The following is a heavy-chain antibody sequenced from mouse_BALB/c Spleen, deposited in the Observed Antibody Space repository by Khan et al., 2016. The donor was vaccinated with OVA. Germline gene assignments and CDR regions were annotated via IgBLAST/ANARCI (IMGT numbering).Heavy chain of an antibody. D-gene: IGHD2-1*01. CDR3: ARDGNYMDY. CDR2: IYLSGTI. CDR1: GYSITSGYS. Sequence: EVQLQESGPDLVKPSQSLSLTCTVTGYSITSGYSWHWIRQFPGNKLEWMGYIYLSGTINYNPSLKSRISINRDTSTNKSFLQLNSVTTEVTASYYCARDGNYMDYWGQGTSVTVSS. V-gene: IGHV3-1*02. J-gene: IGHJ4*01.